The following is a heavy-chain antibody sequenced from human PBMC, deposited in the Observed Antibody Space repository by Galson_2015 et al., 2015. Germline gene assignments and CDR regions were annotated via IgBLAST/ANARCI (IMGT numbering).Heavy chain of an antibody. CDR1: GFSLSRPVG. D-gene: IGHD3-22*01. J-gene: IGHJ4*02. CDR2: IYWDNDK. CDR3: ARRGDYYEDSGYLDY. V-gene: IGHV2-5*02. Sequence: PALVKPTQTLTLTCTFSGFSLSRPVGVGWVRQPPGKALQWLALIYWDNDKRYSPSLKSRLTITKDTSNNQVVLTMTNMDPVDTATYYCARRGDYYEDSGYLDYWGQGTLVTVSS.